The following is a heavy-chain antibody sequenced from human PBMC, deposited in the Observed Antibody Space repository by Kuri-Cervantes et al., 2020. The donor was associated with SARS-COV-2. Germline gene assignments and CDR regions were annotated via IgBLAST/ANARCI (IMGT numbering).Heavy chain of an antibody. D-gene: IGHD5-24*01. CDR2: TSTSGSNM. CDR3: AREGDGYNYMDY. CDR1: GFTFSDYY. J-gene: IGHJ4*02. V-gene: IGHV3-11*04. Sequence: GGSLRLSCAASGFTFSDYYMSWIRQAPGKGLEWVSYTSTSGSNMYFADSVTGRFTISRDNAKNSLYLQMNSLRAEDTAVYYCAREGDGYNYMDYWGQGTLVTVSS.